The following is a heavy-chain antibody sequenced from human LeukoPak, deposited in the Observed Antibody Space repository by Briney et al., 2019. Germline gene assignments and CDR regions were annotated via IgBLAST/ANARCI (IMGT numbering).Heavy chain of an antibody. Sequence: SETLSLTCTVSGGSVSSYYWSWIRQPPGKGLEWIGYIYYSGITNYNPSLKSRVTISVDTSKNQFSLKLSSVTAADTAVYYCARVGGVPLGAFDIWGQGTMVTVS. CDR2: IYYSGIT. CDR1: GGSVSSYY. CDR3: ARVGGVPLGAFDI. V-gene: IGHV4-59*02. J-gene: IGHJ3*02. D-gene: IGHD3-16*01.